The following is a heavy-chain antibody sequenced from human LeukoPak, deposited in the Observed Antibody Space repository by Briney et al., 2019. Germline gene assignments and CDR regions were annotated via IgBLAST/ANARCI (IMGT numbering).Heavy chain of an antibody. J-gene: IGHJ4*02. V-gene: IGHV4-59*11. Sequence: PSETLSLTCTVSGGSISSHYWSWIRQPPGKGLEWIGYIYYSGSTNYNPSLKSRVTISLDTSKNQFSLKLSSVTAADTAVYYCARGSAAGFDYWGQGTLVTVSS. D-gene: IGHD6-13*01. CDR2: IYYSGST. CDR1: GGSISSHY. CDR3: ARGSAAGFDY.